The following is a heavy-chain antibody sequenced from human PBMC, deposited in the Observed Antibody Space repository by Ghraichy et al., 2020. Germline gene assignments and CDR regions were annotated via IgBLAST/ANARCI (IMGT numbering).Heavy chain of an antibody. CDR2: IYYSGST. V-gene: IGHV4-59*08. J-gene: IGHJ6*03. CDR3: ARHKRMNSNYEVDYYMDV. Sequence: SETLSLTCTVSGGYISSYYWSWIRQPPGKVLEWIGYIYYSGSTNYNPSLKSRVTISVDTSKNQFSLKLSSVTAADTAVYYCARHKRMNSNYEVDYYMDVWGKGTTVTVSS. CDR1: GGYISSYY. D-gene: IGHD4-11*01.